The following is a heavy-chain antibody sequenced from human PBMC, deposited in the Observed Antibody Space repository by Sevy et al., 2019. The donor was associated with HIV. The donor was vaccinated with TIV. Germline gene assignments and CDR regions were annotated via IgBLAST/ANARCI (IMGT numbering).Heavy chain of an antibody. Sequence: GGSLRLSCVASGFIFNSYTMSWVRQAPGKGLEWVSTISGSGGSVYYPDSVKGRFTISRDNFKNTVSLQMNSLRAEDTAVYYCTNRGGVIITVFESWGQGTLVTVSS. CDR2: ISGSGGSV. D-gene: IGHD3-16*01. CDR3: TNRGGVIITVFES. V-gene: IGHV3-23*01. J-gene: IGHJ4*02. CDR1: GFIFNSYT.